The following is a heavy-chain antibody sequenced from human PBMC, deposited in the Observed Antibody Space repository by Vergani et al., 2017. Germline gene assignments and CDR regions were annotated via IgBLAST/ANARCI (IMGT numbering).Heavy chain of an antibody. V-gene: IGHV4-61*02. CDR2: IHTGGST. CDR3: ARSRPYCTSGSCPAI. J-gene: IGHJ4*02. Sequence: QVKLQDSAPGQLKPSQTLSLTCTFPVESIRIGVPYWTWIRQPAGKGPEWIGHIHTGGSTDLNPSFKSRVSISVDTSKSQFSLKLNSVTVADTAVYYCARSRPYCTSGSCPAIWGQGTLVTVSS. CDR1: VESIRIGVPY. D-gene: IGHD2-15*01.